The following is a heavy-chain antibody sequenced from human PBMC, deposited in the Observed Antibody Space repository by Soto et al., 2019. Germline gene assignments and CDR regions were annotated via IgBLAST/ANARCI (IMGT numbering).Heavy chain of an antibody. CDR2: ISMILSTI. Sequence: GGSLRLSCAASGFTVISYSINWVRQAPLKVLELFSYISMILSTIYDAESVKGRFAISRYYAKNSLYLQMNSLRAGDTAVYYCARGTTGDYWGLGTLVTVSS. D-gene: IGHD1-26*01. CDR3: ARGTTGDY. V-gene: IGHV3-48*01. CDR1: GFTVISYS. J-gene: IGHJ4*02.